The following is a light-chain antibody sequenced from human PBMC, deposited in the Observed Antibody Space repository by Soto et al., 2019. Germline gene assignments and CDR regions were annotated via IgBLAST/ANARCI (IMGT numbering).Light chain of an antibody. CDR1: QSVSTNY. CDR2: DAS. J-gene: IGKJ4*01. CDR3: QQYGSSPLT. Sequence: EIVLTQYPGTLSLSPGQRATLSCRASQSVSTNYLVWYQQKPGQAPRLLIYDASNRATGIPDRFSGSGSGTDFTLTISRLEPEDFAVYYCQQYGSSPLTFGGGTKVEIK. V-gene: IGKV3-20*01.